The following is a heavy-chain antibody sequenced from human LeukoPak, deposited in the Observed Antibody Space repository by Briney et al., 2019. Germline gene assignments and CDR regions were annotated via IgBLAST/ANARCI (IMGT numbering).Heavy chain of an antibody. CDR1: GYTFTGYY. CDR3: ATTGREDSSGWFSYYYYYYMDV. V-gene: IGHV1-2*02. Sequence: GASVKVSCKASGYTFTGYYMHWVRQAPGQGLEWMGWINPNSGGTNYAQKFQGRVTMTRDTSISTAYMELSRLGSDDIAIYFCATTGREDSSGWFSYYYYYYMDVWGKGTTVTVSS. J-gene: IGHJ6*03. D-gene: IGHD6-19*01. CDR2: INPNSGGT.